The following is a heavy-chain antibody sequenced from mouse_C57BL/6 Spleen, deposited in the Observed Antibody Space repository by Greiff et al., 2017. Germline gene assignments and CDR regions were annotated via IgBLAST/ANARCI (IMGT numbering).Heavy chain of an antibody. CDR3: ARGIYYYGSTHFDY. D-gene: IGHD1-1*01. V-gene: IGHV1-59*01. CDR1: GYTFTSYW. CDR2: IDPSDSYT. J-gene: IGHJ2*01. Sequence: QVQLQQPGAELVRPGTSVKLSCKASGYTFTSYWMHWVKQRPGQGLEWIGVIDPSDSYTNYNQKFKGKATLTVDTSSSTAYMQLSSLTSEDSAVXYCARGIYYYGSTHFDYWGQGTTLTVSS.